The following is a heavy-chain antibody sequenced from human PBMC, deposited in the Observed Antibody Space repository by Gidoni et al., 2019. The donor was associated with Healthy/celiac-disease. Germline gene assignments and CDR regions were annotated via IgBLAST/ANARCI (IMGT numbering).Heavy chain of an antibody. CDR2: ISGSGGST. J-gene: IGHJ6*02. V-gene: IGHV3-23*01. Sequence: EVQLLESGGGLVQPGGSLRLSCAASGFTFSSYAMSWVRQAPGKGLEWVSAISGSGGSTYYADSVKGRFTISRDNSKNTLYLQMNSLRAEDTAVYYCAKDTTYYDFWSGFPPYYYYYGMDVWGQGTTVTVSS. CDR3: AKDTTYYDFWSGFPPYYYYYGMDV. CDR1: GFTFSSYA. D-gene: IGHD3-3*01.